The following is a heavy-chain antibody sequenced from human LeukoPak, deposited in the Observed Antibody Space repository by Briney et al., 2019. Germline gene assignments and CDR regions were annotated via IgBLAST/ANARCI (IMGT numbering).Heavy chain of an antibody. J-gene: IGHJ4*02. CDR1: GFTFSSYG. CDR2: IRYDGSNR. D-gene: IGHD6-19*01. CDR3: AKEEQWLVGE. V-gene: IGHV3-30*02. Sequence: GGSLRLSCAASGFTFSSYGMHWVRQAPGKGLEWVAFIRYDGSNRYYADSVKGRFTISRDNSKNTLYLQMNSLRAEDTAVYYRAKEEQWLVGEWGQGTLATVSS.